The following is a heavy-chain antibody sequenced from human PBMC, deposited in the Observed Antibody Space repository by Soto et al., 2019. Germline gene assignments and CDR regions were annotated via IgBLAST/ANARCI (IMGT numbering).Heavy chain of an antibody. CDR2: IYYSGST. CDR3: ARGRGDTAMAWYY. CDR1: GGSISSYY. Sequence: QVQLQESGPGLVKPSETLSLTCTVSGGSISSYYWSWIRQSPGKGLEWIGYIYYSGSTKYNPSLKSRVTMSVDTSKNQCSRKLSSVTAADTAVYYCARGRGDTAMAWYYWGQGTLVTVSS. V-gene: IGHV4-59*01. J-gene: IGHJ4*02. D-gene: IGHD5-18*01.